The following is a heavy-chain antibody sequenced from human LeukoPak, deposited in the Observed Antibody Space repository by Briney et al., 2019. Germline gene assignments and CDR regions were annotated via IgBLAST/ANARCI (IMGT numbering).Heavy chain of an antibody. J-gene: IGHJ6*02. D-gene: IGHD3-10*01. V-gene: IGHV6-1*01. CDR2: TYYRSKWYN. CDR3: ARGFYYTGMDV. CDR1: GDSVSSNSAA. Sequence: SQTLSLTCAISGDSVSSNSAAWNWIRQSPSIGLEWLGRTYYRSKWYNDYAVSLKSRITINPDTSKNQFSLHLNSVTPEDAAVYSCARGFYYTGMDVWGQGTTVTVSS.